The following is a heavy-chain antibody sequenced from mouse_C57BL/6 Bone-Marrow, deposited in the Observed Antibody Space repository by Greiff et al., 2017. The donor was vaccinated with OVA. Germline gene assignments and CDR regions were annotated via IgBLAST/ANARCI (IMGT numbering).Heavy chain of an antibody. CDR1: GFTFSDYY. CDR2: ISNGGGST. D-gene: IGHD1-1*01. J-gene: IGHJ4*01. CDR3: ARQTTVVVPYYAMDY. Sequence: EVQRVESGGGLVQPGGSLKLSCAASGFTFSDYYMYWVRQTPEKRLEWVAYISNGGGSTYYPDTVKGRFTISRDNAKNTLYLQMSRLKSEDTAMYYCARQTTVVVPYYAMDYWGQGTSVTVSS. V-gene: IGHV5-12*01.